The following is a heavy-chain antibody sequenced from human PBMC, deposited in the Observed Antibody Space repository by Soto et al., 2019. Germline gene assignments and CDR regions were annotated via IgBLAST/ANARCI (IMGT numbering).Heavy chain of an antibody. CDR2: IYYSGST. CDR1: GGSISSYY. J-gene: IGHJ6*02. D-gene: IGHD3-10*01. V-gene: IGHV4-59*01. Sequence: SETLSLTCTVSGGSISSYYWSWIRQPPGKGLEWIGYIYYSGSTNYNPSLKSRVTISVDTSKNQFSLKLSSVTAADTAVYYCARANYGSGRFINYYGMDVWGQGTTVTVSS. CDR3: ARANYGSGRFINYYGMDV.